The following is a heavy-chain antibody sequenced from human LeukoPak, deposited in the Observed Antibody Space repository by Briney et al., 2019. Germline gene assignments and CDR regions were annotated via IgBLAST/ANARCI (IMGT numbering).Heavy chain of an antibody. V-gene: IGHV3-48*01. J-gene: IGHJ4*02. CDR2: IGIDSGNT. Sequence: GGSLRLSCAASGFPFIEYSMNWVRQAPGKGPEWISYIGIDSGNTKYADSVRGRFTISADKAKNSLYLQMNSLRVEDTAVYYCGRDHNFAFDNWGQGTLVSVAS. CDR1: GFPFIEYS. CDR3: GRDHNFAFDN. D-gene: IGHD1-1*01.